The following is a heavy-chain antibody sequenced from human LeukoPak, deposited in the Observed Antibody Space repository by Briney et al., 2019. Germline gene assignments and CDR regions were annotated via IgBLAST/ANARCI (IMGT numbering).Heavy chain of an antibody. Sequence: ASVKVSCKASGYTFTSYDINWVRQATGQGLEWMGWMNPNIGNTGYAQKFQGRVTMTRNTSISTAYMELSSLRSEDTAVYYCARGLPGGYCSGGSCYSAGYYFDYWGQGTLVTVSS. CDR3: ARGLPGGYCSGGSCYSAGYYFDY. V-gene: IGHV1-8*01. D-gene: IGHD2-15*01. CDR2: MNPNIGNT. CDR1: GYTFTSYD. J-gene: IGHJ4*02.